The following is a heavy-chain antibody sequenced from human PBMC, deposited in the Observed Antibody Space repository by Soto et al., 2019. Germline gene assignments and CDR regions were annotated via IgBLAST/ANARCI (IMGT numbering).Heavy chain of an antibody. CDR2: IYHSGST. D-gene: IGHD1-26*01. V-gene: IGHV4-38-2*01. Sequence: SETLSLTCAVSCYSISSGYYWGWIRQPPGKGLEWIGSIYHSGSTYYNPSLKSRVTISVDTSKNQFSLKLSSVTAADTAVYYCARVGATTEPFDYWGQGTLVTVSS. CDR1: CYSISSGYY. CDR3: ARVGATTEPFDY. J-gene: IGHJ4*02.